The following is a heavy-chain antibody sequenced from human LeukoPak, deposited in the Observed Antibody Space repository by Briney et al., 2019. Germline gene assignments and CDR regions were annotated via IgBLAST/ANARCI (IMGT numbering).Heavy chain of an antibody. J-gene: IGHJ4*02. Sequence: PGGSLRLSCAASGFTVSSNYMSWVRQAPGKGLEWVSVIYSGGSTYYADSVKGRFTVSRDNSKNTLYLQMNSLRAEDTAVYYCARSAPSSSWCFDYWGQGTLVTVSS. CDR1: GFTVSSNY. CDR2: IYSGGST. D-gene: IGHD6-13*01. CDR3: ARSAPSSSWCFDY. V-gene: IGHV3-66*01.